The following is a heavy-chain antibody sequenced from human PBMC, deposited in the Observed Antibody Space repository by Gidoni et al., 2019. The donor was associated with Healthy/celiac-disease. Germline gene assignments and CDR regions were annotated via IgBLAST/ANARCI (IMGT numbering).Heavy chain of an antibody. CDR1: GFTFSSYS. V-gene: IGHV3-48*01. CDR2: MSSSSSTI. CDR3: ARDSTVVVVISPDAFDI. D-gene: IGHD3-22*01. Sequence: EVQLVESGVGLVQPGGSLRLSGEASGFTFSSYSMNWVRQATGKGLEWVAYMSSSSSTIYYADSVKGRFTISRDNAKNSLYLQMNSLRAEDTAVYYCARDSTVVVVISPDAFDIWGQGTMVTVSS. J-gene: IGHJ3*02.